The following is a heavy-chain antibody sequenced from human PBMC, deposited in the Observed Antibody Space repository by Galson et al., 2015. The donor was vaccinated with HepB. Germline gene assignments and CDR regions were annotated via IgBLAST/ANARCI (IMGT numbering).Heavy chain of an antibody. CDR3: ARAGYCSGGSCYTPRFDY. CDR1: GYTFTSYA. D-gene: IGHD2-15*01. Sequence: SCKASGYTFTSYAMHWVRQAPGQRLEWMGWINAGSGNTKYSQKFQGRVTITRDTSASTAYMELSSLRSEDTAVYYCARAGYCSGGSCYTPRFDYWGQGTLVTVSS. J-gene: IGHJ4*02. CDR2: INAGSGNT. V-gene: IGHV1-3*01.